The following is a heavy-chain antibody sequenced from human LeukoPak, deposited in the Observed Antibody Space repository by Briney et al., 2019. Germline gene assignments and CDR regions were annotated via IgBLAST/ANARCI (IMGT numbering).Heavy chain of an antibody. V-gene: IGHV3-9*01. J-gene: IGHJ5*02. Sequence: AGGSLRLSCEASGFTFGHYAMHWVRQPPGKGLEWVSGISWSSVNIGYADSVKGRCTISRDNAKNSLYLQMNSLRAEDTAVYYCAGTVHWFDPWGQGTLVTVSS. D-gene: IGHD4-17*01. CDR1: GFTFGHYA. CDR3: AGTVHWFDP. CDR2: ISWSSVNI.